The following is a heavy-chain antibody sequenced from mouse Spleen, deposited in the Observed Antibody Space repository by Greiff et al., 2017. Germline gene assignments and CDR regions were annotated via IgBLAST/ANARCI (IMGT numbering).Heavy chain of an antibody. CDR3: ARGGGLRDAMDY. CDR2: INPGSGGT. V-gene: IGHV1-54*01. D-gene: IGHD2-4*01. CDR1: GYAFTNYL. J-gene: IGHJ4*01. Sequence: QVHVKQSGAELVRPGTSVKVSCKASGYAFTNYLIEWVKQRPGQGLEWIGVINPGSGGTNYNEKFKGKATLTADKSSSTAYMQLSSLTSEDSAVYFCARGGGLRDAMDYWGQGTSVTVSS.